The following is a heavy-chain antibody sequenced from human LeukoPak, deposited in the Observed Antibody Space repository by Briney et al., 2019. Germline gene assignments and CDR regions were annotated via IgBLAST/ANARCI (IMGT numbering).Heavy chain of an antibody. CDR3: ARAYGDYVGGLDY. D-gene: IGHD4-17*01. CDR2: INHSGST. Sequence: SETLSLTCAVYGGSFSGYYWSWIRQPPGKGLEWIGEINHSGSTNYNPSLKSRVTISVDTSKNQFSLKLSSVTAADTAVYYCARAYGDYVGGLDYWGQGTLVTVSA. J-gene: IGHJ4*02. V-gene: IGHV4-34*01. CDR1: GGSFSGYY.